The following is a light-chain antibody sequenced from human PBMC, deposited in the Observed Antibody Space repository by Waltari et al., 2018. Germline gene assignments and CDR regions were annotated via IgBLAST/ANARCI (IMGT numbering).Light chain of an antibody. J-gene: IGKJ4*01. CDR3: QQYDGIVVT. CDR2: GTS. V-gene: IGKV3-20*01. Sequence: ELVFTQSPGPLSLSPGERATRSCRASQSVRTISLTWYQQKPGPAPGLLIYGTSSRATGIPDRFSGSGSGTDFTLTISRLQPEDFAIYYCQQYDGIVVTFGGGTKVEI. CDR1: QSVRTIS.